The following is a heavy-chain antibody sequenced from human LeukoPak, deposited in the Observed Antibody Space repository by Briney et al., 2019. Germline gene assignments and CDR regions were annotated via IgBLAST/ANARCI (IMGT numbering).Heavy chain of an antibody. D-gene: IGHD2-2*01. CDR1: GYTFTSYG. J-gene: IGHJ4*02. CDR2: ISAYNGNT. Sequence: ASVKVSCKASGYTFTSYGSSWVRQTPGQGLEWMGWISAYNGNTNYAQKLQGRVTMTTDTSTSTAYMELRSLRSDDTAVYYCARGRGYCSSTSCQLTDYWGRGTLVTVSS. V-gene: IGHV1-18*01. CDR3: ARGRGYCSSTSCQLTDY.